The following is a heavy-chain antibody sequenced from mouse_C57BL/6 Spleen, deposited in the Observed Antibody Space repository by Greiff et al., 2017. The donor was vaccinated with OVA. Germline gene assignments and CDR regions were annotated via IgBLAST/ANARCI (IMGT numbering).Heavy chain of an antibody. D-gene: IGHD1-1*01. CDR2: IHPNSGST. V-gene: IGHV1-64*01. Sequence: QVQLQQPGAELVKPGASVKLSCKASGHTFTSYWMHWVKQRPGQGLEWIGMIHPNSGSTNYNEKFKSKATLTVDKSSSTAYMQLSSLTSEDSAVYYCARDQIYYGSSYVDYWGQGTTLTVSS. J-gene: IGHJ2*01. CDR1: GHTFTSYW. CDR3: ARDQIYYGSSYVDY.